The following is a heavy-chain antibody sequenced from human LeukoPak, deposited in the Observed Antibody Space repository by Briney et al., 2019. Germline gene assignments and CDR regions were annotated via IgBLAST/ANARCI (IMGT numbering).Heavy chain of an antibody. CDR3: AGLFGVVILDYYYMDV. CDR2: IIPIFGTA. V-gene: IGHV1-69*13. Sequence: SVKVSCKASGGTFSSYTISWVRQAPGQGLEWMGGIIPIFGTANYAQKFQGRVTITADESTSTAYMELSSLRSEDTAVYCCAGLFGVVILDYYYMDVWGKGTTVTVSS. CDR1: GGTFSSYT. D-gene: IGHD3-3*01. J-gene: IGHJ6*03.